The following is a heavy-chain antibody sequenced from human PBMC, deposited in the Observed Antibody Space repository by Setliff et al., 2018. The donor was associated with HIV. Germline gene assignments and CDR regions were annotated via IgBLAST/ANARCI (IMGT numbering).Heavy chain of an antibody. CDR2: INHSGST. CDR3: ARGLDYYGSGSYLPLGY. J-gene: IGHJ4*02. D-gene: IGHD3-10*01. Sequence: ETLSLTCAGFGGSFSGYYWTWIRQPPGKGLEWIGEINHSGSTDYNPSLKSRVTISVDTSKRQFSLKLSSVTAADTAVYYCARGLDYYGSGSYLPLGYWGQGTPVTVSS. CDR1: GGSFSGYY. V-gene: IGHV4-34*01.